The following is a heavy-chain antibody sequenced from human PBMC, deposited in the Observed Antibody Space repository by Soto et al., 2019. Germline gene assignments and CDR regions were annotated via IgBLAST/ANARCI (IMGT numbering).Heavy chain of an antibody. D-gene: IGHD6-13*01. CDR2: IYYSGST. CDR3: TRHEGGAEASHPFDY. Sequence: PPETLPLPCPVSGASISSYYWSWIRPPPAKGLEWIGYIYYSGSTNYNPSLKRRVTISVDTSKNQSSMKMSSVTAADTAVYYCTRHEGGAEASHPFDYWGQGTLVTVSS. J-gene: IGHJ4*02. V-gene: IGHV4-59*08. CDR1: GASISSYY.